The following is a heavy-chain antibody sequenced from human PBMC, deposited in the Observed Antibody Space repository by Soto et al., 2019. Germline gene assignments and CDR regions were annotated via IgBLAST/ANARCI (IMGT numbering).Heavy chain of an antibody. J-gene: IGHJ6*02. CDR1: GDSISSGDYY. CDR2: IYYSGST. D-gene: IGHD6-19*01. Sequence: SETLSLTCTVSGDSISSGDYYWSWIRQPPGKGLEWIGCIYYSGSTNYNPSLKSRVTISVDTSKNQFSLKLSSVTAADTAVYYCARGIEGWYQGRYYYGMDVWGQGTTVTVSS. CDR3: ARGIEGWYQGRYYYGMDV. V-gene: IGHV4-61*08.